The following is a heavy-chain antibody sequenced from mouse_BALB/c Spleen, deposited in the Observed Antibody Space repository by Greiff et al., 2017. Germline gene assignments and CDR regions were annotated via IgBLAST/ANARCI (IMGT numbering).Heavy chain of an antibody. CDR2: ISSGGSYT. CDR3: ARKVRQGWFAY. D-gene: IGHD2-14*01. V-gene: IGHV5-6*01. Sequence: EVQRVESGGDLVKPGGSLKLSCAASGFTFSSYGMSWVRQTPDKRLEWVATISSGGSYTYYPDSVKGRFTISRDNAKNTLYLQMSSLKSEDTAMYYCARKVRQGWFAYWGQGTLVTVSA. J-gene: IGHJ3*01. CDR1: GFTFSSYG.